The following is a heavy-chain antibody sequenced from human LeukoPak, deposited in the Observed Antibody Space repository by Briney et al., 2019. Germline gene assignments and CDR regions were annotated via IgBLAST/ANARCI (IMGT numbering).Heavy chain of an antibody. Sequence: GGSLRLSCAASGFTFSDYYMSWIRQAPGKGLEWVSYISSSGSTIYYADSVKGRFTISRDNAKNSLYLQMNSLRAEDTAVYYCTTDAGLDAFDIWGQGTMVTVSS. CDR3: TTDAGLDAFDI. V-gene: IGHV3-11*01. CDR1: GFTFSDYY. CDR2: ISSSGSTI. J-gene: IGHJ3*02. D-gene: IGHD6-13*01.